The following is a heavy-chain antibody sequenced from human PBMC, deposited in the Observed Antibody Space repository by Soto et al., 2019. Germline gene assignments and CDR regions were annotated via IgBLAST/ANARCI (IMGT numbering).Heavy chain of an antibody. CDR3: ARGGLRLGELSSPYGY. CDR2: INPSGGST. Sequence: QVQLVQSGAEVKKPGASVKASCKASGYTFTSYYMHWVRQAPGQGLEWMGIINPSGGSTSYAQKFQGRVTMTRDTSTSTVYMELSSLRSEDTAVYYCARGGLRLGELSSPYGYWGQGTLVTVSS. J-gene: IGHJ4*02. D-gene: IGHD3-16*02. V-gene: IGHV1-46*01. CDR1: GYTFTSYY.